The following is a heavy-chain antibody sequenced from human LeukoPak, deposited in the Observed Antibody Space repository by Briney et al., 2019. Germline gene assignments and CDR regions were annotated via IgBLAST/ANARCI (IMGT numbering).Heavy chain of an antibody. J-gene: IGHJ6*02. CDR2: ISGDGSMT. D-gene: IGHD3-10*01. CDR1: GFTFSTHW. V-gene: IGHV3-74*01. Sequence: GGSLRLSCAASGFTFSTHWMYWVRQAPGKELVWISRISGDGSMTSYADSVKGRFTISRDNAEDTLFLQMTSLRVEDTALYFCASLLTPYHGSGGGGMDVWGQGTTVTVSS. CDR3: ASLLTPYHGSGGGGMDV.